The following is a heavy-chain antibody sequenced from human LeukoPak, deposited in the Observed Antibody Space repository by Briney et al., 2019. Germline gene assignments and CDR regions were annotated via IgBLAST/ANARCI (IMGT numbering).Heavy chain of an antibody. V-gene: IGHV3-43D*03. CDR1: GFTFDDYA. Sequence: GGSLRLSCVASGFTFDDYAMHWVRQAPGKGLEWVCLTNWDGTNTLCAGSVKGRFTISRDNNKSSLFLQMNSLKPEDTALYYCAKGDSGHDSIFHPPGAFDSWGQGTLVTVSS. CDR2: TNWDGTNT. J-gene: IGHJ4*02. CDR3: AKGDSGHDSIFHPPGAFDS. D-gene: IGHD3-22*01.